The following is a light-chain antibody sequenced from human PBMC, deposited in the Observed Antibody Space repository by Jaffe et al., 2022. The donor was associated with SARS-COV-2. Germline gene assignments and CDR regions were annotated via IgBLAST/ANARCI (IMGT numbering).Light chain of an antibody. CDR3: QQYGGSPGSPLT. V-gene: IGKV3-20*01. CDR1: QSVSHNY. Sequence: EIVLTQSPGTLSLSPGERATLSCRASQSVSHNYLAWYQQKPGQAPRLLIYGASSRATGIPDRFGGSGSGTDFTLTISRLEPEDFALYYCQQYGGSPGSPLTFGGGTKVEIK. J-gene: IGKJ4*01. CDR2: GAS.